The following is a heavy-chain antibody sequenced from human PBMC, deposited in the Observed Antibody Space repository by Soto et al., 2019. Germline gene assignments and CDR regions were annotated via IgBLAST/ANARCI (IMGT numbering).Heavy chain of an antibody. J-gene: IGHJ5*02. V-gene: IGHV4-39*01. CDR2: IYYGETT. Sequence: QLQLQESGPGLVKPSETLSLSCSVSGASISDNNFYWGWVRQPPGKGLEWIGSIYYGETTYYNPSLTSRVTISADTSNNEVSLMVTSVTVADTAVYYCARLAAYDFWRGGNWFDTWGQGVLVTVSS. CDR1: GASISDNNFY. D-gene: IGHD3-3*01. CDR3: ARLAAYDFWRGGNWFDT.